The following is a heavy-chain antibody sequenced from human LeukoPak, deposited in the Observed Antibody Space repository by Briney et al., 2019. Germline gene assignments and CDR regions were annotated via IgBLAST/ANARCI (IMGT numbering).Heavy chain of an antibody. D-gene: IGHD2-2*01. V-gene: IGHV4-34*01. CDR2: INHSGST. CDR1: GGSFSGYY. CDR3: ARRPYCSSTSCYGVHWFDP. J-gene: IGHJ5*02. Sequence: PSETLSLTCAVYGGSFSGYYWSWIRQPPGKGLEWIGEINHSGSTNYNPSLKSRVTISVDTSKNQFSLKLSSVTAADTAVYYCARRPYCSSTSCYGVHWFDPWGQGTLVTVSS.